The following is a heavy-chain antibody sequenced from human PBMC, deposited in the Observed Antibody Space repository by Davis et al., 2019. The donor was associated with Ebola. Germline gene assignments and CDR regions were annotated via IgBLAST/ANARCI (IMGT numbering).Heavy chain of an antibody. J-gene: IGHJ4*02. V-gene: IGHV1-18*01. D-gene: IGHD4-17*01. CDR1: GYTFTSYG. CDR3: ARRDYGDYGAF. CDR2: ISAFSGNT. Sequence: AASVKVSCKASGYTFTSYGISWVRQAPGQGLEWMGWISAFSGNTNYAQKLQGRVTMTTDTSTSTAYMELRSLRSDDTAVYYRARRDYGDYGAFWGQGTLVTVSS.